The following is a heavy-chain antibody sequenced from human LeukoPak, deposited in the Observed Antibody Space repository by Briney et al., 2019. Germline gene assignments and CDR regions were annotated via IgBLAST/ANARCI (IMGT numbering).Heavy chain of an antibody. CDR1: GFTFSDYW. D-gene: IGHD6-6*01. CDR3: ARRGGSSSRRSPIDY. V-gene: IGHV3-7*01. Sequence: GGSLRLSCTASGFTFSDYWMTWVRQAPGKGPEGVANIKQDGRERYYVDSVRGRFTISRDNAKNSLFLQMNGLRAEDTAVYYCARRGGSSSRRSPIDYWGQGTLVTVSS. CDR2: IKQDGRER. J-gene: IGHJ4*02.